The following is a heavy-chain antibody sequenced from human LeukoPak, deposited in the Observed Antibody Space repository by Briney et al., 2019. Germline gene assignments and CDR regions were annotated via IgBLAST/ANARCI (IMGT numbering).Heavy chain of an antibody. CDR3: ATSSWYRLAY. Sequence: GGSLRLSCAACGFTFSDSFMSWVRQAPGKGLEWVGRSRNKADSYTAEYAASVKGRFTISRDESKNSLYLQISSLETEDTAVYYCATSSWYRLAYWGQGSLVTVSS. V-gene: IGHV3-72*01. J-gene: IGHJ4*02. CDR1: GFTFSDSF. D-gene: IGHD6-13*01. CDR2: SRNKADSYTA.